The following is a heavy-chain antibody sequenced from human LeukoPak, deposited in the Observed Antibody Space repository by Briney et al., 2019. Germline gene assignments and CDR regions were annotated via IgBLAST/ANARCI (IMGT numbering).Heavy chain of an antibody. V-gene: IGHV1-2*02. CDR2: INPNKGGT. CDR1: GYTFTGYY. J-gene: IGHJ6*03. Sequence: ASVKVSCKASGYTFTGYYMHWVRQAPGQGLEWMGWINPNKGGTNYAQKFQGRVTMTRDTSISTAYMELSRLRSDDTAVYYCARDRLVVVPAAIRGYYMDVWGKGTTVTDSS. D-gene: IGHD2-2*02. CDR3: ARDRLVVVPAAIRGYYMDV.